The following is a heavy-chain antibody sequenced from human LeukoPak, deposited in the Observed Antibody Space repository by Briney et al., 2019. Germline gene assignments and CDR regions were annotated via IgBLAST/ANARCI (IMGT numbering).Heavy chain of an antibody. J-gene: IGHJ6*04. CDR3: AGIPVFGVVLHQEPV. Sequence: GGSVKVSCKASGYTFTSYDINWVRQATGQGLEWMGWMNPNSGNTGYAQKFQGRVTMTRNTSISTAYMELSSLRSEDTAVYFCAGIPVFGVVLHQEPVWGKGTTVTVSS. CDR1: GYTFTSYD. CDR2: MNPNSGNT. D-gene: IGHD3-3*01. V-gene: IGHV1-8*01.